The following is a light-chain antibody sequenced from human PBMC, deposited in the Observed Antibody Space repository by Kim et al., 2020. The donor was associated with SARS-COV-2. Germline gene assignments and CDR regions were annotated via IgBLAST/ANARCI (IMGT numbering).Light chain of an antibody. Sequence: GQMVTISCSGSSSNLGSNAVNWYQQLPGTAPKLLIYSDRQRPSGVPDRFSGSKSGTSASLAISGLQSEDEADYFCAAWDDSLNGVVFGGGTQLTVL. J-gene: IGLJ2*01. CDR3: AAWDDSLNGVV. CDR1: SSNLGSNA. V-gene: IGLV1-44*01. CDR2: SDR.